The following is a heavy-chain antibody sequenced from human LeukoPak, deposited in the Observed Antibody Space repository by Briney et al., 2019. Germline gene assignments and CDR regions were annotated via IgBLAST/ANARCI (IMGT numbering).Heavy chain of an antibody. Sequence: SQTLSFTCAISGDSVSSNSAAWNWIRQSPSRGLEWLGRTYYRSKWYNDYAVSVKSRITIDPDTSKNQFSLQLNSVTPEDTAVYYCARSVGYSSGWYFVYWGQGTLVTVSS. CDR1: GDSVSSNSAA. V-gene: IGHV6-1*01. CDR3: ARSVGYSSGWYFVY. D-gene: IGHD6-19*01. CDR2: TYYRSKWYN. J-gene: IGHJ4*02.